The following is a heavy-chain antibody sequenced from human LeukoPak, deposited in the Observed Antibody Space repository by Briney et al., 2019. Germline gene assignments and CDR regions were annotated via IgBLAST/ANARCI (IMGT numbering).Heavy chain of an antibody. CDR2: ISWNSGSI. D-gene: IGHD6-13*01. V-gene: IGHV3-9*01. J-gene: IGHJ4*02. CDR1: GFTFDDYA. CDR3: AKGWGSSWYRDYFDY. Sequence: GGSLRLSCAASGFTFDDYAMHWVRQAPGKGLEWVSGISWNSGSIGYADSVKGRFTISRDNAKNSLYLQMNSLRAEDTALYYCAKGWGSSWYRDYFDYWGQGTLVTVSS.